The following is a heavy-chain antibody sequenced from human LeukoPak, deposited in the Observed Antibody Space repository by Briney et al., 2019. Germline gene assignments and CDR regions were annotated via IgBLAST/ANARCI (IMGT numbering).Heavy chain of an antibody. V-gene: IGHV3-21*01. Sequence: SGGSLRLSCAASGFTFSTYSMTWVRQAPGKGLEWVSSITSSSSYIYYADSVKGRFTISRDNAKSSLYLQMNSLRAEDTALYYCARHRTASDYWGQGTLVTVSS. D-gene: IGHD3-16*02. CDR3: ARHRTASDY. CDR2: ITSSSSYI. J-gene: IGHJ4*02. CDR1: GFTFSTYS.